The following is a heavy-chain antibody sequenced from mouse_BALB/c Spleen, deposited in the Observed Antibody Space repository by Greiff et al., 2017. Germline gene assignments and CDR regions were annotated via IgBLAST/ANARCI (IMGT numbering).Heavy chain of an antibody. J-gene: IGHJ3*01. CDR3: ARGQDYDYDGGFAY. V-gene: IGHV5-6-5*01. CDR2: ISSGGST. CDR1: GFTFSSYA. D-gene: IGHD2-4*01. Sequence: EVKVEESGGGLVKPGGSLKLSCAASGFTFSSYAMSWVRQTPEKRLEWVASISSGGSTYYPDSVKGRFTISRDNARNILYLQMSSLRSEDTAMYYCARGQDYDYDGGFAYWGQGTLVTVSA.